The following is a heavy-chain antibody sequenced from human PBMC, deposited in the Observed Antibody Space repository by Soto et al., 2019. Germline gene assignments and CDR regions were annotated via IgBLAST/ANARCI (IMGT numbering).Heavy chain of an antibody. D-gene: IGHD6-19*01. Sequence: QLQLQESGPGLVKPSETLSLTCTVSGDSISSTSDYWGWIRQPPGKGLEWIGSIHHSGNTYSNPTLKSRLTISVDTSKNQFYLKLSSVTATDTAVYYCARRKGSTGWSDYFQYWSQGTLVTVSS. J-gene: IGHJ4*02. CDR3: ARRKGSTGWSDYFQY. V-gene: IGHV4-39*01. CDR1: GDSISSTSDY. CDR2: IHHSGNT.